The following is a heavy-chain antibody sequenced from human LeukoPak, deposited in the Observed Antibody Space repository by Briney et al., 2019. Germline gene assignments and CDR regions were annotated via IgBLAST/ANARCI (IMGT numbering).Heavy chain of an antibody. J-gene: IGHJ1*01. CDR2: ISYDGSNK. Sequence: GGSLRLSCAASGFTFSSYAMHWVRQAPGKGLEWVAVISYDGSNKYYADSVKGRFTISRDNSKNTLYLQMNSLRAEDTAVYYCARDPHLLAFGGVIASGYFQHWGQGTLVTVSS. CDR1: GFTFSSYA. CDR3: ARDPHLLAFGGVIASGYFQH. D-gene: IGHD3-16*02. V-gene: IGHV3-30-3*01.